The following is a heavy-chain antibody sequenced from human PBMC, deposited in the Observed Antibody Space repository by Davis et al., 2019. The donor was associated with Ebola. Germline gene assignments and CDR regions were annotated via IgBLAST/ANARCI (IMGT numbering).Heavy chain of an antibody. CDR3: ARDRVPYCSNGVCYSWFDP. Sequence: PGKSLKISCAASGFTFSRYTMNWVRQAPGQGLEWVSSISSSSSYIYYADSVKGRFTISRDNSKNTLYLQLNILRAEDTAVYYCARDRVPYCSNGVCYSWFDPWGQGTLVTVSS. D-gene: IGHD2-8*01. V-gene: IGHV3-21*01. CDR2: ISSSSSYI. J-gene: IGHJ5*02. CDR1: GFTFSRYT.